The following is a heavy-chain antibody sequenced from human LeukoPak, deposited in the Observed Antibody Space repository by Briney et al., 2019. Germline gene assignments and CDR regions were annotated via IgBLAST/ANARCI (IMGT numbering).Heavy chain of an antibody. CDR2: ISGYGGER. V-gene: IGHV3-23*01. J-gene: IGHJ3*02. CDR1: GLTFSTYA. CDR3: AKCGHYSPFDI. Sequence: GGSLRLSCAASGLTFSTYAMTWVRQAPGKGLEWVSTISGYGGERYLADSVKGRFTISRDNSKNTHLLQMNSLRAEDTAIYYCAKCGHYSPFDIWGQGTMVTVSS. D-gene: IGHD4-11*01.